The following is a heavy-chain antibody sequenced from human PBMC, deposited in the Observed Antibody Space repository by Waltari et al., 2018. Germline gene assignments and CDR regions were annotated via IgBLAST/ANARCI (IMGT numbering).Heavy chain of an antibody. CDR2: TSAHTDDT. CDR3: ARDYYSDYVFDY. J-gene: IGHJ4*02. D-gene: IGHD4-17*01. Sequence: QVQLVQSGTEVKNPGASVKVSCKASGYTFTSYGISWVRQAPGQGLEWMGWTSAHTDDTNYVQRFQGRLTMTTDTSTNTAYMELRSLTSDDTAVYFCARDYYSDYVFDYWGQGTLVIVSS. CDR1: GYTFTSYG. V-gene: IGHV1-18*01.